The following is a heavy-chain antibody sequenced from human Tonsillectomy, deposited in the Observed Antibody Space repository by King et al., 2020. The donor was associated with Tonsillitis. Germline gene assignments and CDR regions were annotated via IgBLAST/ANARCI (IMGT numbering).Heavy chain of an antibody. CDR2: IGTAGDT. D-gene: IGHD4-17*01. V-gene: IGHV3-13*04. CDR1: GFTFSSYD. Sequence: VQLVESGGGLVQPGGSLRLSCAASGFTFSSYDMHWVRQATGKGLEWVSAIGTAGDTYYPGSVKGRFTISRENAKNSLYLQMNSLRAGDTAVYYCARRGGDLSARDAFDIWGHGTMVTVSS. CDR3: ARRGGDLSARDAFDI. J-gene: IGHJ3*02.